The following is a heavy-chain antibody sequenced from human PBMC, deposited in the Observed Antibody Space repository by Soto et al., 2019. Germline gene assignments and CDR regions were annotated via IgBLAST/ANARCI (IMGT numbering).Heavy chain of an antibody. V-gene: IGHV1-8*01. CDR3: ARGLCSSTSCSEERFDP. CDR2: MNPNSGNT. J-gene: IGHJ5*02. Sequence: ASVTVSCQASGYTITSYDINWVRQATGQGLEWMGWMNPNSGNTGYAQKFQGRVTMTRNTSISTAYMELSSLRSEDTAVYYCARGLCSSTSCSEERFDPWGQGTLVTVSS. D-gene: IGHD2-2*01. CDR1: GYTITSYD.